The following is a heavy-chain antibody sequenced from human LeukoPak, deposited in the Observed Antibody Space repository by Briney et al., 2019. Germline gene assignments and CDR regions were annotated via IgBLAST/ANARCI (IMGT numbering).Heavy chain of an antibody. CDR3: ARDSGYSYGYDFDY. V-gene: IGHV1-2*04. CDR1: GYTFTGYY. D-gene: IGHD5-18*01. CDR2: INPNSGGT. J-gene: IGHJ4*02. Sequence: ASVKVSCKASGYTFTGYYMHWVRQAPGQGLEWMGWINPNSGGTNYAQKFQGWVTMTRDTSISTAYMELSRPRSDDTAVYYCARDSGYSYGYDFDYWGQGTLVTVSS.